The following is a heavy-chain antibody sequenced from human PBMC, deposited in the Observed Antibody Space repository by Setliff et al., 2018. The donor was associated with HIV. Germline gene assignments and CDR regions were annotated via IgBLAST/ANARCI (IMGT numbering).Heavy chain of an antibody. J-gene: IGHJ3*02. D-gene: IGHD3-22*01. Sequence: SETLSLTCTVSGGSISSGGYYWSWIRQHPGKGLEWIGYIYYSGSTYYNPSLKSRVTISVDTSKNQFSLKLSSVTAADTAVYYCARGVYYYDSSGYYSAYHDAFDIWGQGTMVTVSS. CDR1: GGSISSGGYY. CDR3: ARGVYYYDSSGYYSAYHDAFDI. CDR2: IYYSGST. V-gene: IGHV4-31*03.